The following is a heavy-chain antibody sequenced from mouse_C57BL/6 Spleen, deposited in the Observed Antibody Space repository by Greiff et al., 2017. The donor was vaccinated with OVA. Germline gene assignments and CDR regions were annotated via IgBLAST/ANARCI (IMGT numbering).Heavy chain of an antibody. Sequence: VKLVESGAELVRPGASVTLSCKASGYTFTDYEMHWVKQTPVHGLEWIGAIDPETGGTAYNQKFKGKAILTADKSSSTAYMELRSLTSEDSAVYYCTRSGGYYVDYWGQGSTLTVSS. V-gene: IGHV1-15*01. D-gene: IGHD3-1*01. CDR2: IDPETGGT. CDR1: GYTFTDYE. J-gene: IGHJ2*01. CDR3: TRSGGYYVDY.